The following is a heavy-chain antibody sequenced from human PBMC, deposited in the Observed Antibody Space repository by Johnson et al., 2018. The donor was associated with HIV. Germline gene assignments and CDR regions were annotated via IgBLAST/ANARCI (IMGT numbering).Heavy chain of an antibody. D-gene: IGHD1-1*01. CDR2: ISYDGSNK. Sequence: VQLVESGGGLAQPGGSLRLSCVASGFTFSSYWMSWVRQAPGKGLEWVAVISYDGSNKYYADSVKGRFTISRDNAKKSLYLQMNSLRAEDTAVYYCARDGSNFGAFDIWGQGTMVTVSS. CDR3: ARDGSNFGAFDI. J-gene: IGHJ3*02. V-gene: IGHV3-30*03. CDR1: GFTFSSYW.